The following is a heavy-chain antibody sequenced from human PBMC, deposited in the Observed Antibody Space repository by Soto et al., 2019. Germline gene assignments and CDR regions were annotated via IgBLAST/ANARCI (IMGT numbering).Heavy chain of an antibody. V-gene: IGHV3-53*01. CDR2: IYSGGST. CDR3: ARDAGFADY. CDR1: GLTVSTNY. D-gene: IGHD3-10*01. Sequence: EVQLVESGGGLSQPGGSLRLSCAASGLTVSTNYMSWVRQAPGKGLEWVSVIYSGGSTDYADSVKGRFIISRDNSKNTLYLQMSSLRAEDTAVYYCARDAGFADYWGQGTLVTVSS. J-gene: IGHJ4*02.